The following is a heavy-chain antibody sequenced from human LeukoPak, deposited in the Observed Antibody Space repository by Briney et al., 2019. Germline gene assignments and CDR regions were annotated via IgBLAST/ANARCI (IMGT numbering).Heavy chain of an antibody. Sequence: PGGSLRLSCAASGFTFSSYAMSWVRQAPGKGLEWVSAISGSGGSTYYADSVKGRLTISRDNSKNTLYLQMNSLRAEDTAVYYCAKGNRIAVAFPLDFDYWGQGTLVTVSS. J-gene: IGHJ4*02. CDR2: ISGSGGST. V-gene: IGHV3-23*01. CDR3: AKGNRIAVAFPLDFDY. CDR1: GFTFSSYA. D-gene: IGHD6-19*01.